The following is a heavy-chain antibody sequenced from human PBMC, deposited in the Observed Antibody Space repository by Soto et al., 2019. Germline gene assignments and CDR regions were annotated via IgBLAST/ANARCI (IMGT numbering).Heavy chain of an antibody. V-gene: IGHV3-30*18. CDR2: ISYDGSNN. CDR3: AKDRGSYGDLDY. Sequence: QVQLVESGGGVVQPGRSLRLSCAASGFTFSNYGMHWVRQAPGKGLEWVAVISYDGSNNYYADSVKGRFTISRDNSKNTLYLQMNSLRAEDTAVYYCAKDRGSYGDLDYWGQGTLVTVSS. D-gene: IGHD4-17*01. CDR1: GFTFSNYG. J-gene: IGHJ4*02.